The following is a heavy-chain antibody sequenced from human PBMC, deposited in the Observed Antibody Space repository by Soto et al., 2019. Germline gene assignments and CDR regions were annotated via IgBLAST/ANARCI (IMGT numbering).Heavy chain of an antibody. D-gene: IGHD6-6*01. J-gene: IGHJ5*02. V-gene: IGHV1-69*02. CDR2: IIPILGIA. Sequence: QVQLVQSGAEVKMPGSSVKVSCKASGGTFSSYTISWVRQAPGQGLEWMGRIIPILGIANYAQKFQGRVTITADKSTSTAYMELSSLSSEDTAVYYCASSPIAARIWFDPWGQGTLVTVSS. CDR3: ASSPIAARIWFDP. CDR1: GGTFSSYT.